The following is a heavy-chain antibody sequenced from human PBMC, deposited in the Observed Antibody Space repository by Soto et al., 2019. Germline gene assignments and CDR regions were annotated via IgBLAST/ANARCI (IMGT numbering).Heavy chain of an antibody. V-gene: IGHV4-4*02. CDR1: GGSITSNNW. Sequence: QVQLQESGPGLVKPSGTLSLTCAVSGGSITSNNWWSWVRQPPGKGREWIGEIYHSGSINYKPSLNSRVTISVDKSKTHFSLNLISVTAADTAVYYCASAARGYSYFDYWGQGTLVTVSS. CDR2: IYHSGSI. D-gene: IGHD5-18*01. CDR3: ASAARGYSYFDY. J-gene: IGHJ4*02.